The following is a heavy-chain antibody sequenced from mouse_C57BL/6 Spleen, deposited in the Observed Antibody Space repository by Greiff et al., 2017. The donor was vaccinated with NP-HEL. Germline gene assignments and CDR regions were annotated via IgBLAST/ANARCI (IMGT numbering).Heavy chain of an antibody. CDR1: GFSLTSYA. D-gene: IGHD2-3*01. Sequence: VQLQQSGPGLVAPSQSLSITCTVSGFSLTSYAISWVRQPPGKGLEWLGVIWTGGGTNYNSALKSRLSISKDNSKSQVFLKMNSLQTDDTARYYCARNDGYYGYYAMDYWGQGTSVTVSS. J-gene: IGHJ4*01. V-gene: IGHV2-9-1*01. CDR3: ARNDGYYGYYAMDY. CDR2: IWTGGGT.